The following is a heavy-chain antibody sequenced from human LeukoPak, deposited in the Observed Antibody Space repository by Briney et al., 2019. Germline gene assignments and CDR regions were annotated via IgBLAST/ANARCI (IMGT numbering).Heavy chain of an antibody. J-gene: IGHJ4*02. CDR3: ARETAGYFDY. V-gene: IGHV4-39*07. Sequence: SETLSLTRTVSGGSISSSSYYWGWIRQPPGTGLEWIGSIYYSGSTNYNPSLKSRVTISVDTSKNQFSLKLSSVTAADTAVYYCARETAGYFDYWGQGTLVTVSS. CDR1: GGSISSSSYY. D-gene: IGHD3-9*01. CDR2: IYYSGST.